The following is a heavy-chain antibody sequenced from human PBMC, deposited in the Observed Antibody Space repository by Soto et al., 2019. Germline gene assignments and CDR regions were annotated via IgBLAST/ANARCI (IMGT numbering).Heavy chain of an antibody. Sequence: QITLNESGPTVVKPTEPLTLTCTFSGFSLTTSGVGVGWVRQSPGKAPEWLAFIYWDDDKRYCTSLKSRLTITKDTSKNQVVLTMANVDPADTATYYCAHRVLRAVFGLVTTTAIYFDFWGQGTPVVVSS. J-gene: IGHJ4*02. CDR1: GFSLTTSGVG. D-gene: IGHD3-3*01. CDR3: AHRVLRAVFGLVTTTAIYFDF. CDR2: IYWDDDK. V-gene: IGHV2-5*02.